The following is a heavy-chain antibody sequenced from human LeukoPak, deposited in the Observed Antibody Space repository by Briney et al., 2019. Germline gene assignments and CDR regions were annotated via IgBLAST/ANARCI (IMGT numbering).Heavy chain of an antibody. CDR3: AKAQIMITFGGSSKGIDY. CDR2: XKXDGSEK. V-gene: IGHV3-7*01. D-gene: IGHD3-16*01. CDR1: GXTFSSYW. Sequence: GGSXXLSCAASGXTFSSYWMSWVRQAPGXXXXXXANXKXDGSEKYYVDSVKGQFTISRDNAKNSLYLQMNSLRAEDTAVYYCAKAQIMITFGGSSKGIDYWGQGTLVTVSS. J-gene: IGHJ4*02.